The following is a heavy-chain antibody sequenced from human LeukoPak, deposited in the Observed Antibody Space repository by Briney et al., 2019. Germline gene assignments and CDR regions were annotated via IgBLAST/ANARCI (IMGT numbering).Heavy chain of an antibody. D-gene: IGHD6-6*01. CDR3: ARPRDSGSIASDFDY. Sequence: GESLKISCKVSGYSFTTYWIAWVRQMPGKGLEWLGIIYPGDFDTRYSPSFQGQVTISADKTISTAYLQWSSLKASDSAMCYCARPRDSGSIASDFDYWGQGTLVTVSS. CDR2: IYPGDFDT. V-gene: IGHV5-51*01. CDR1: GYSFTTYW. J-gene: IGHJ4*02.